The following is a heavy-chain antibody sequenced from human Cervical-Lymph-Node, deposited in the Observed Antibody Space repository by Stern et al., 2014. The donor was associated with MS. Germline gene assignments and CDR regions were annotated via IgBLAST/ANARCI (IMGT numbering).Heavy chain of an antibody. D-gene: IGHD4-17*01. CDR3: ASRYDYGDYIY. V-gene: IGHV3-30-3*01. CDR1: GFTFSVYA. CDR2: ISHDGTNK. Sequence: DQLVESGGGVVQPGTSLRLSCAASGFTFSVYALYWVRQAPGKGLEWVAVISHDGTNKYYADSMKGRFTISRDNSKNTLYLQMNSLRTEDTAVYYCASRYDYGDYIYWGQGTLVTVSS. J-gene: IGHJ4*02.